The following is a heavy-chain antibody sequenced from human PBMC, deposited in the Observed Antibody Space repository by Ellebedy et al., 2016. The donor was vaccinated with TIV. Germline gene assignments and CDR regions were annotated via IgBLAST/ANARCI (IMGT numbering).Heavy chain of an antibody. CDR2: IYYSGSA. D-gene: IGHD5-24*01. CDR1: GDYITSSY. CDR3: ARTAYAYRRYFDL. Sequence: MPSETLSLTCTVSGDYITSSYWNWIRQPPGKGLEWIGHIYYSGSANYNPSLQSRVTISVDTSKNQFSLKLSSVTAADTAVYYCARTAYAYRRYFDLWGRGTLVTVSS. V-gene: IGHV4-59*01. J-gene: IGHJ2*01.